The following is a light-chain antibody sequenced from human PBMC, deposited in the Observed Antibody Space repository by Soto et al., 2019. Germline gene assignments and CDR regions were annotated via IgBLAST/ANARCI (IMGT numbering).Light chain of an antibody. CDR3: AAWDDSLNGVV. V-gene: IGLV1-36*01. J-gene: IGLJ2*01. CDR2: YDH. Sequence: QPVLTQPPSVSEAPRQRVTISCSGSSSNIGNNAVNWYQQLPGKAPKLLIYYDHLLHSGVSDRFSGSKSGTSASLAISGLQSEDEADYYCAAWDDSLNGVVFGGGTKLTVL. CDR1: SSNIGNNA.